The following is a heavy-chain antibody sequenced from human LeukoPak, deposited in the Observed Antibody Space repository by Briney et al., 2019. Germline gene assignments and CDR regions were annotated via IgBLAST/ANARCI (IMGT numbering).Heavy chain of an antibody. J-gene: IGHJ6*03. CDR1: GFTFSSYA. V-gene: IGHV3-23*01. CDR3: AKSPTGVTMVRGVSMDV. CDR2: ISGSGGST. Sequence: GGSLRLSCAASGFTFSSYAMSWVRQAPGKGLEWVSAISGSGGSTYYADSVKGRFTISRDNSKNTLYLQMNSLRAEDTAVYYCAKSPTGVTMVRGVSMDVWGKGTTVTISS. D-gene: IGHD3-10*01.